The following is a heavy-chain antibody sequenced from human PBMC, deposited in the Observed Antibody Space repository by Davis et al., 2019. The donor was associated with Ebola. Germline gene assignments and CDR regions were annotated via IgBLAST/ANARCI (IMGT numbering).Heavy chain of an antibody. V-gene: IGHV3-30*02. CDR1: GFSVSDNY. CDR2: IRSDGINR. Sequence: GGSLRLSCVASGFSVSDNYMNWVRQAPGKGLEWVAFIRSDGINRYYADSVKGRFTISRDNSKNTVDLQMNSLRREDTAVYYCAKDWRYDSRLRKSYYYGMDVWGQGTTVTVSS. J-gene: IGHJ6*02. CDR3: AKDWRYDSRLRKSYYYGMDV. D-gene: IGHD3-22*01.